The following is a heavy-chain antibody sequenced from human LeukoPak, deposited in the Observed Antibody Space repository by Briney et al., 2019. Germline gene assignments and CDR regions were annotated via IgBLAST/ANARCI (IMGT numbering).Heavy chain of an antibody. D-gene: IGHD6-6*01. J-gene: IGHJ4*02. CDR1: GFTFSSYG. CDR3: ASYSSSSIAEY. Sequence: HPGRSLRLSCAASGFTFSSYGMHWVRQAPGKGLEWVAAIWYDGSNAYYADSVKGRFTISRDNSKNTVYLQMNSLRAEDTAVYYCASYSSSSIAEYWGQGTLVTVSS. V-gene: IGHV3-33*01. CDR2: IWYDGSNA.